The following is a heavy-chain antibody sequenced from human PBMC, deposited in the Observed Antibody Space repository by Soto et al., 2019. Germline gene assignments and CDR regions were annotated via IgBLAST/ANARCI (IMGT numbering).Heavy chain of an antibody. CDR2: IRSKAYGGTT. D-gene: IGHD5-18*01. J-gene: IGHJ6*03. CDR3: TRSHGYRYYYYYMDV. CDR1: GFTFGDYA. V-gene: IGHV3-49*03. Sequence: GGSLRLSCPASGFTFGDYAMSWFRQAPGKGLEWVGFIRSKAYGGTTEYAASVKGRFTISRDDSKSIAYLQMNSLKTEDTAVYYCTRSHGYRYYYYYMDVWGKGTTVTVSS.